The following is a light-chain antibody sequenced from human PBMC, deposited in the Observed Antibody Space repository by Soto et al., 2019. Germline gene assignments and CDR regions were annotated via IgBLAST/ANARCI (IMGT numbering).Light chain of an antibody. CDR2: EAS. CDR1: GANLASYNL. J-gene: IGLJ2*01. CDR3: CSYGRSVV. V-gene: IGLV2-23*01. Sequence: QSALTQPASVSGSPGQSITISCAGSGANLASYNLVSWYQQHPGKVPKLIIYEASKRPSGVPNRFSGSKSGNTASLTISGLHAEDEADYYCCSYGRSVVFGGGTKLTV.